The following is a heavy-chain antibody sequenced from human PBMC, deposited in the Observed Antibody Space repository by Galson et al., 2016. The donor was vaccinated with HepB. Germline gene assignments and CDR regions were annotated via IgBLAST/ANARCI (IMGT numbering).Heavy chain of an antibody. D-gene: IGHD2-21*01. CDR3: ATTHITLRPGYNGMDV. V-gene: IGHV4-59*02. Sequence: SETLSLTCTVSGGSVTSYYWSWIRQPPGKGLEWIGFIHYSVHTNNNPSLKSRVTLSVDMSKNQLSLRLSSVTAADTAVYYCATTHITLRPGYNGMDVWGQGTTVTVSS. CDR2: IHYSVHT. J-gene: IGHJ6*02. CDR1: GGSVTSYY.